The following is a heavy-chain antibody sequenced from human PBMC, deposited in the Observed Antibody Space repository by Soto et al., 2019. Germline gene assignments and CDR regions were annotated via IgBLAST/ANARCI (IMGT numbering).Heavy chain of an antibody. D-gene: IGHD2-15*01. CDR2: INHSGST. Sequence: QVQLQQWGAGLLKPSETLSLTCAVYGGSFSGYYWSWIRQPPGKGLEWIGEINHSGSTNYNPSLKCRVTISVDTSKNQFSLKLSSVTAADTAVYYCARYCSGGSCYSDFDYWGQGTLVTVSS. CDR1: GGSFSGYY. CDR3: ARYCSGGSCYSDFDY. J-gene: IGHJ4*02. V-gene: IGHV4-34*01.